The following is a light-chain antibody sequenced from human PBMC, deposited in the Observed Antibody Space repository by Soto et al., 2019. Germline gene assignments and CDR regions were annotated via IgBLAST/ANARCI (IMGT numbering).Light chain of an antibody. CDR1: SSNIGAGYD. J-gene: IGLJ2*01. V-gene: IGLV1-40*01. CDR3: QSYDSSLVV. Sequence: QSVLTQPPSVSGAPGQRVTIFCTGSSSNIGAGYDVHWYQQLPGTAPKLLIYGNSNRPSGVPDRFSGSKSGTSASLAITGLQAEDEADYYCQSYDSSLVVFGGGTKLTVL. CDR2: GNS.